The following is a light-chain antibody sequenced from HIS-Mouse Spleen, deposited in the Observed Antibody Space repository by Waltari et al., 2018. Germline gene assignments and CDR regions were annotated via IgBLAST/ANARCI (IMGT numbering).Light chain of an antibody. V-gene: IGLV2-23*01. CDR3: CSYAGSSTWV. CDR1: SSDGGRHHL. CDR2: EGS. J-gene: IGLJ3*02. Sequence: QSALTQPASVSGSPGQSITISCTGTSSDGGRHHLFSWYQQHPGKAPKLMIYEGSKRPSGVSNRFSGSKSGNTASLTISGLQAEDEADYYCCSYAGSSTWVFGGGTKLTVL.